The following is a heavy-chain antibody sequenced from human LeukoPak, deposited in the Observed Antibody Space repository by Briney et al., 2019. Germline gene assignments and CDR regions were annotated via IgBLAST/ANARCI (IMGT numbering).Heavy chain of an antibody. CDR1: GYSISSGYY. CDR3: ARISMFYYESSGYYCGY. CDR2: IYHRGTT. D-gene: IGHD3-22*01. V-gene: IGHV4-38-2*01. J-gene: IGHJ4*02. Sequence: SETLSLTCAVSGYSISSGYYWGWIRQSPGKGLEWIGSIYHRGTTYYNSSLKRRVTISVDTSKNQFSLKLRSVTAADTAVYYCARISMFYYESSGYYCGYWGQGTLVTVSS.